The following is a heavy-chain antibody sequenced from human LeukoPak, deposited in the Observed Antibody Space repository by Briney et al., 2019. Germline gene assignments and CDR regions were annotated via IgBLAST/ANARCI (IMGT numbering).Heavy chain of an antibody. CDR3: ARDPRDTALSDAFDI. CDR2: INPSGGST. D-gene: IGHD5-18*01. Sequence: ASVKVSCKASGDTFTSYDINWVRQATGQGLEWMGIINPSGGSTSYAQKFQGRVTMTRDMSTSTVYMELSSLRSEDTAVYYCARDPRDTALSDAFDIWGQGTMVTVSS. J-gene: IGHJ3*02. V-gene: IGHV1-46*01. CDR1: GDTFTSYD.